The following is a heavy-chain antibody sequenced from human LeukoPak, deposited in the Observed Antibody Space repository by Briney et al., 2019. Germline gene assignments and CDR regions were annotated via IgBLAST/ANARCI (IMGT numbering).Heavy chain of an antibody. V-gene: IGHV4-39*07. D-gene: IGHD2/OR15-2a*01. J-gene: IGHJ6*03. CDR3: ARDRIYPNYMDV. Sequence: SETLSLTCTVSGGSINSNYYYWGWIRQPPGKGLEWIGSIYYSGHTYYSPSLKSRVTISVDTSKNQFSLKLSSVTAADTAVYYCARDRIYPNYMDVWGKGTTVTISS. CDR2: IYYSGHT. CDR1: GGSINSNYYY.